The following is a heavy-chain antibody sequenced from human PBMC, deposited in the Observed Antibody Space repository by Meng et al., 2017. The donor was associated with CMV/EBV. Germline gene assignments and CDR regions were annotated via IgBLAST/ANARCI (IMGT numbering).Heavy chain of an antibody. V-gene: IGHV3-15*01. Sequence: GGSLRLSCAASGFTFSNAWMSWVRQAPGEGLEWVGRIKSKTDGGTTDYAAPVKGRFTISRDDSKNTLYLQMNSLKTEDTAVYYCTTDLVVVVPAAMEWFDPWGQGTLVTVSS. J-gene: IGHJ5*02. CDR3: TTDLVVVVPAAMEWFDP. CDR1: GFTFSNAW. D-gene: IGHD2-2*01. CDR2: IKSKTDGGTT.